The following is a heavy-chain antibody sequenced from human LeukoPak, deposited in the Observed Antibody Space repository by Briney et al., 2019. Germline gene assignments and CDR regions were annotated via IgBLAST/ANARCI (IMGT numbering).Heavy chain of an antibody. J-gene: IGHJ3*02. CDR3: STGSGHAFDI. D-gene: IGHD3-10*01. CDR2: INSDGSST. CDR1: GFTFSSYW. V-gene: IGHV3-74*01. Sequence: GGSLRLSCAASGFTFSSYWMHWVRQAPGNGLVWVSRINSDGSSTSYADSVKGRFTISRDNAKNTLYLQMNSLRAEDTAVYYCSTGSGHAFDIWGQGTMVTVSS.